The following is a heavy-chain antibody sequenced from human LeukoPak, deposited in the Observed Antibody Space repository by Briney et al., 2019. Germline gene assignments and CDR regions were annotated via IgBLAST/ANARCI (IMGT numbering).Heavy chain of an antibody. Sequence: GGSLRLSCAASGFTFSIYAMNWVRQAPGKGLEWVAVISYDGSNKYYADSVKGRFTISRDNSKNTLYLQMNSLRAGDTAVYYCARVVGHTVPRRWYFDLWGRGTLVTVSS. V-gene: IGHV3-30*03. CDR1: GFTFSIYA. CDR3: ARVVGHTVPRRWYFDL. D-gene: IGHD4-17*01. CDR2: ISYDGSNK. J-gene: IGHJ2*01.